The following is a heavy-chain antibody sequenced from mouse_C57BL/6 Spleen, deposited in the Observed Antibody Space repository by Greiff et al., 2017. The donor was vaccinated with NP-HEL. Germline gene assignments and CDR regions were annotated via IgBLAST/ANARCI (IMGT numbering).Heavy chain of an antibody. J-gene: IGHJ1*03. CDR1: GYTFTDYY. CDR3: ARNYYGSSHSYFDV. V-gene: IGHV1-75*01. Sequence: QVQLQQSGPELVKPGASVKISCKASGYTFTDYYINWVKQRPGQGLEWIGWIFPGSGSTYYNEKFKGKATLTVDKSSSTAYMLLSSLTSEDSAVYFCARNYYGSSHSYFDVWGTGTTVTVSS. D-gene: IGHD1-1*01. CDR2: IFPGSGST.